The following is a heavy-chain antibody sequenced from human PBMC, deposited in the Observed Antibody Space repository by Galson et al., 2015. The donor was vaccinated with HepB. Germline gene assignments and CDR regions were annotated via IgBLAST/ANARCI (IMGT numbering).Heavy chain of an antibody. J-gene: IGHJ4*02. CDR1: GFTFSSYA. D-gene: IGHD2-15*01. V-gene: IGHV3-30-3*01. CDR3: ASPGAGYCSGGSCYPFDY. Sequence: SLRLSCAASGFTFSSYAMHWVRQAPGKGLEWVAVISYDGSNKYYADSVKGRFTISRDNSKNTLYLQMNSLRAEDTAVYYCASPGAGYCSGGSCYPFDYWGQGTLVTVSS. CDR2: ISYDGSNK.